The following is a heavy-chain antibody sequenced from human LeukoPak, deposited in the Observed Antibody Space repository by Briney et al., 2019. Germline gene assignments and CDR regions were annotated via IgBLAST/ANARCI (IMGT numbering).Heavy chain of an antibody. J-gene: IGHJ4*02. CDR3: ARAGYSSSWHLFDY. CDR1: GGSISSSSYY. D-gene: IGHD6-13*01. Sequence: PSETLSLTCTVSGGSISSSSYYWGWIRQPPGKGLEWIGSIYYSGSTYYNPSLKSRVTISVDTSKNQFSLKLSSVTAADTAVYYCARAGYSSSWHLFDYWGQGTLVTVSS. V-gene: IGHV4-39*07. CDR2: IYYSGST.